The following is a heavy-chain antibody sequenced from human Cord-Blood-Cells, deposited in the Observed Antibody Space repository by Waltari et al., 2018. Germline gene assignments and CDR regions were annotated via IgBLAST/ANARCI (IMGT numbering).Heavy chain of an antibody. CDR2: IYSGGST. J-gene: IGHJ4*02. CDR1: GFSVSSTY. Sequence: EVQLVESGGGLIQPGGSLRLSWAAFGFSVSSTYMSWVRQAPGKGREWVSVIYSGGSTYYADSVKGRFTISRDNSKNTLYLQMNSLRAEDTAVYYCAREGKGSYYYFDYWGQGTLVTVSS. CDR3: AREGKGSYYYFDY. D-gene: IGHD1-26*01. V-gene: IGHV3-53*01.